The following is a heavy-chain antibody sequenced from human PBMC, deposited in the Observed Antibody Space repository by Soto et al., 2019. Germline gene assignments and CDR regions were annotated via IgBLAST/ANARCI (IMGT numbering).Heavy chain of an antibody. CDR3: ARDKPGPTSY. CDR2: IKEDGSEK. CDR1: GFTFSSYW. V-gene: IGHV3-7*01. Sequence: EVQLVESGGGLVQPGGSLRLSCGGSGFTFSSYWMSWVRQAPGKGLEWVAIIKEDGSEKYYVDSVKGRFTISRDNAKNSLYLQMNSLRAEDTAVYYCARDKPGPTSYWGQGTLVTVSS. J-gene: IGHJ4*02.